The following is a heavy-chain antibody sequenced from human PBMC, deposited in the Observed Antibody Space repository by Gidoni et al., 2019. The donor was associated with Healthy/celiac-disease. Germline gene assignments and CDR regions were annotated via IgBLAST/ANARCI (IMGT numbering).Heavy chain of an antibody. CDR2: IFSNDEK. Sequence: QVTLKESGPVLVKPTETLTLTCTVPGFSLSNARMGVSWIRQPPGKALEWLAHIFSNDEKSYSTSLKSRLTISKDTSKSQVVLTMTNMDPVDTATYYCARIVRSITIFGVVTQNWFDPWGQGTLVTVSS. D-gene: IGHD3-3*01. CDR1: GFSLSNARMG. J-gene: IGHJ5*02. V-gene: IGHV2-26*01. CDR3: ARIVRSITIFGVVTQNWFDP.